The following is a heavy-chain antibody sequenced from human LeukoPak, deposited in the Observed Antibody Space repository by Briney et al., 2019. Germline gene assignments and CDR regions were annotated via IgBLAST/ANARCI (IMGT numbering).Heavy chain of an antibody. CDR2: FDPEDGET. J-gene: IGHJ4*02. CDR3: ATEISGPYGSGSYSDY. D-gene: IGHD3-10*01. V-gene: IGHV1-24*01. CDR1: GYTLTELS. Sequence: ASVKVSCKVSGYTLTELSMHWVRQAPGKGLEWMGGFDPEDGETIYAQKFQGRVTMTEDTSTDTAYMELSSLRSEDTAVYYCATEISGPYGSGSYSDYWGQGTLVTVSS.